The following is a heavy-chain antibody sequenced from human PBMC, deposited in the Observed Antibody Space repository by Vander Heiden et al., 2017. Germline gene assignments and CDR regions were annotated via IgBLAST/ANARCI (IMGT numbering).Heavy chain of an antibody. J-gene: IGHJ4*02. V-gene: IGHV3-33*01. D-gene: IGHD3-22*01. CDR1: GFTSSSYG. CDR2: IWYDGSNK. Sequence: QVQLVESGGGVVQPGRSLRLSCAASGFTSSSYGMHWVRQAPGKGLEWVAVIWYDGSNKYYADSVKGRFTISRDNSKNTLYLQMNSLRAEDTAVYYCARVPYDSSGYLYYFDYWGQGTLVTVSS. CDR3: ARVPYDSSGYLYYFDY.